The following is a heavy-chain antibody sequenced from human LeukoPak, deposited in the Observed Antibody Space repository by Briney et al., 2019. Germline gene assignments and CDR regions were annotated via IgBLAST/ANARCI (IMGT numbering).Heavy chain of an antibody. J-gene: IGHJ4*02. V-gene: IGHV4-4*07. CDR1: GGSISSYY. CDR3: ARDCGSSGWYDY. CDR2: IYASGST. Sequence: PSETLSLTCTVSGGSISSYYWSWIRQPAGKGLEWIGRIYASGSTNYNPSLNSRVTMSVDASKNQFSLKLSSVTAADTAVYYCARDCGSSGWYDYWGQGTLVTVSS. D-gene: IGHD6-19*01.